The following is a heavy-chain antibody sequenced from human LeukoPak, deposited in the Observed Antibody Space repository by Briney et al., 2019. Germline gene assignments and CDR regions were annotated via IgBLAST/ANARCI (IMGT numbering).Heavy chain of an antibody. Sequence: SETLSLTCAVYGGSFSGYYWSWIRQPPGKGLEWIGEINHSGSTNYNPSLKSRVTIPVDTSKKPFSLKLSSVSAADTAVYYCARRLRGSGSYNWFDPWGQGTLVTVSS. J-gene: IGHJ5*02. CDR1: GGSFSGYY. CDR3: ARRLRGSGSYNWFDP. CDR2: INHSGST. V-gene: IGHV4-34*01. D-gene: IGHD3-10*01.